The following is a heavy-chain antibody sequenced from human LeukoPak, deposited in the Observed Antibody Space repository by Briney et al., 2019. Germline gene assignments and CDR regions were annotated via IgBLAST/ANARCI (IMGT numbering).Heavy chain of an antibody. CDR2: ISGSGDNT. V-gene: IGHV3-23*01. CDR3: AKSSYYDSSGYYREYYFDY. CDR1: GFTFSSYA. D-gene: IGHD3-22*01. Sequence: GGSLRLSCAASGFTFSSYAMSWVRQAPGKGLEWVSGISGSGDNTYYADSVKGRFTISRDNTKNTLYLQMNSLRAEDTAIYYCAKSSYYDSSGYYREYYFDYWGQGTLVTVTS. J-gene: IGHJ4*02.